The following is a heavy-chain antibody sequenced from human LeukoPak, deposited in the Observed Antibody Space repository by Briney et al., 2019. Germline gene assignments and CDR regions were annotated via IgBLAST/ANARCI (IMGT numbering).Heavy chain of an antibody. CDR2: IYYSGST. D-gene: IGHD3-3*01. V-gene: IGHV4-59*01. J-gene: IGHJ3*02. Sequence: SETLSLTCTVSGGSISSYYWSWIRQPPGKGLEWIGYIYYSGSTNYNPSLKSRVTISEDTSKNQFSLKLSSVTAADTAVYYCARDLRDFWSGDYAFDIWGQGTMVTVSS. CDR1: GGSISSYY. CDR3: ARDLRDFWSGDYAFDI.